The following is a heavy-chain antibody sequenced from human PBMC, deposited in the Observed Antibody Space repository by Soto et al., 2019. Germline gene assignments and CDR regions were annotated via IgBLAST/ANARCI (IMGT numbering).Heavy chain of an antibody. CDR2: ISSSGSTI. V-gene: IGHV3-48*03. Sequence: EVQLVESGGGLVQPGGSLRLSCAASGFTFSSYEMNWVRQAPGKGLEWVSYISSSGSTIYYADSVKGRFTISRDNAKNSLYLQMNSLRAEDTAVYYCARDGGWGDGSGILSCGMDVWGQGTTVTVSS. CDR3: ARDGGWGDGSGILSCGMDV. J-gene: IGHJ6*02. CDR1: GFTFSSYE. D-gene: IGHD3-10*01.